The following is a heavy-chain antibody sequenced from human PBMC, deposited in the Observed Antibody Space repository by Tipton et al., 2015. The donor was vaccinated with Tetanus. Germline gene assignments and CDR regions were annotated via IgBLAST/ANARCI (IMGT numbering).Heavy chain of an antibody. D-gene: IGHD3-3*01. CDR2: IYYSGST. CDR3: ARHPLRFFAYYYMDV. J-gene: IGHJ6*03. Sequence: LRLSCTVSGGSISSSSYYWGWIRQPPGKGLEWIGSIYYSGSTYYNPSLKSRVTISVDTSKNQFSLKLSSVTAAGTAVYYCARHPLRFFAYYYMDVWGKGTTVTVSS. V-gene: IGHV4-39*01. CDR1: GGSISSSSYY.